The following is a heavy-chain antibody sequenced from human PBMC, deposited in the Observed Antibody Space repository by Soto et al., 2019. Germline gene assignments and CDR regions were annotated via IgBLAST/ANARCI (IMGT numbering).Heavy chain of an antibody. Sequence: EVQLLESGGGLVQPGGSLRLSCAASGFTFSSYAMSWVRQAPGKWLEWVSAISGSGGSTYYADSVKGRFTISRDNSKNTLYLQMNRLRAEDTAVYYCAKMKDYYGSGSYSLNWFDPWGQGTLVTVSS. D-gene: IGHD3-10*01. CDR3: AKMKDYYGSGSYSLNWFDP. CDR1: GFTFSSYA. J-gene: IGHJ5*02. CDR2: ISGSGGST. V-gene: IGHV3-23*01.